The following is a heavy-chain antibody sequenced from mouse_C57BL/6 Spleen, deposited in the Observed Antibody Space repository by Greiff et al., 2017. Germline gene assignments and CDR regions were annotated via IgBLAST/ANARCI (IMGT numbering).Heavy chain of an antibody. J-gene: IGHJ4*01. CDR1: GFTFSSYA. CDR3: ARVGSSYDYAMDY. CDR2: ISDGGSYT. V-gene: IGHV5-4*03. D-gene: IGHD1-1*01. Sequence: DVKLVESGGGLVKPGGSLKLSCAASGFTFSSYAMSWVRQTPEKRLEWVATISDGGSYTYYPDNVKGRFTISRDNAKNNLYLQMSHLKSEDTAMYYCARVGSSYDYAMDYWGQGTSVTVSS.